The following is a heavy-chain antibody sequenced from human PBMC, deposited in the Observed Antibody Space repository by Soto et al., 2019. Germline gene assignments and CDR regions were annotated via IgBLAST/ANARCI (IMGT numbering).Heavy chain of an antibody. CDR3: ARDTSSGAPDY. CDR1: GFIFTTYG. V-gene: IGHV3-33*01. Sequence: GGSLRLSCAASGFIFTTYGMHWVRQAPGKGLEWVAIIWNDGSNEYYADSVKGRFKISRDSSKNTLYLQMNSLRPEDTALYYCARDTSSGAPDYWGQGSLVTVSS. D-gene: IGHD1-26*01. J-gene: IGHJ4*02. CDR2: IWNDGSNE.